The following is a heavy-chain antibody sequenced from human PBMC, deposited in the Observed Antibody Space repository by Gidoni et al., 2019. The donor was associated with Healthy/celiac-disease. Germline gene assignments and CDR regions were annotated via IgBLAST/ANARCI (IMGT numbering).Heavy chain of an antibody. CDR1: GFTFSSYA. D-gene: IGHD1-26*01. V-gene: IGHV3-23*01. CDR2: ISGSGGST. Sequence: EVQLLEYGGGLVQPGGSLRLSCAASGFTFSSYAMSWVRQAPGKGREWVSAISGSGGSTYYADSGKGRFTISRDNSKNTLYLQMNSLRAEDTAVYYCAKDSIGNQSGSYYRYWGQGTLVTVSS. CDR3: AKDSIGNQSGSYYRY. J-gene: IGHJ4*02.